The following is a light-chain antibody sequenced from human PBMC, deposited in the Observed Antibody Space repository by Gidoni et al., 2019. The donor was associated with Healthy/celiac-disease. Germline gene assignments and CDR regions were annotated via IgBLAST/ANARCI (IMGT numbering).Light chain of an antibody. CDR1: SLRSYY. V-gene: IGLV3-19*01. Sequence: SSELTQDPAVSVALGQTARITCQGNSLRSYYASWYRQKPEQAPVRVLYGKNNRPSGIPGRFSGSSSGTTATFTITGAQAEDEADYYCNSRYSSGSHVVFGGGTKLTVL. CDR2: GKN. CDR3: NSRYSSGSHVV. J-gene: IGLJ2*01.